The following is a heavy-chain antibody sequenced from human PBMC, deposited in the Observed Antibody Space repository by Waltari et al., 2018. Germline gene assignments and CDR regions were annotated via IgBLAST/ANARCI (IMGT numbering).Heavy chain of an antibody. Sequence: QVQLQESGPGLVEPSETLSLTCAVSGFSINSGYYWGWIRPPPEKGLEWIVSIYHRGSTFYNPSLKSRVTISVDTSNNQFSLKLRSVTAADTAVYYCARGGFDSNSYFDLWGRGTLVTVSS. CDR3: ARGGFDSNSYFDL. D-gene: IGHD3-22*01. J-gene: IGHJ2*01. CDR2: IYHRGST. CDR1: GFSINSGYY. V-gene: IGHV4-38-2*01.